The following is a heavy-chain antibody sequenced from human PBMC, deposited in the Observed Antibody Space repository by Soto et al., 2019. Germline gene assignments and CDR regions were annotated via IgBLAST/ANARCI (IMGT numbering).Heavy chain of an antibody. V-gene: IGHV2-5*02. CDR1: GFSLSTSGVG. CDR3: AHKGPEDWPLDY. CDR2: IYWDDSK. D-gene: IGHD3-9*01. J-gene: IGHJ4*02. Sequence: QITLKESGPTLVRPTQTLTLTCAFSGFSLSTSGVGVGWIRQPPGKALEWLAVIYWDDSKHYSPSLRSRLTITKDTSKNQVVLKITNMDPLDTGTYYCAHKGPEDWPLDYWGQGTLVTVSS.